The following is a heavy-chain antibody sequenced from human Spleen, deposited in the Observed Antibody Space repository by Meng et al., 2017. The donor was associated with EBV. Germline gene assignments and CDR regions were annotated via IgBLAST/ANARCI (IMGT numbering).Heavy chain of an antibody. D-gene: IGHD6-25*01. J-gene: IGHJ4*02. V-gene: IGHV3-74*01. CDR2: TNEDGRTT. Sequence: QLQEAGPGLVKPSETLSLTCAVYGGSFSDHYWTWVRQAPGKGLVWVSRTNEDGRTTDYADSVKGRFTISRDNTKNILYLQMDSLRAEDTALYFCSRDLAGSDDDWGQGTLVTVSS. CDR1: GGSFSDHY. CDR3: SRDLAGSDDD.